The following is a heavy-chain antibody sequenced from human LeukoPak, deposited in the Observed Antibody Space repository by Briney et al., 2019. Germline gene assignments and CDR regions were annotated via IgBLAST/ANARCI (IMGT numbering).Heavy chain of an antibody. CDR1: GYTFTSYA. D-gene: IGHD6-19*01. CDR2: INAGNGNT. J-gene: IGHJ5*02. V-gene: IGHV1-3*01. CDR3: AREASGWYLDWFDP. Sequence: ASVNVSCKASGYTFTSYAMHWVRQAPGQRLEWMGWINAGNGNTKYSQKFQGRVTITRDTSASTAYMELSSLRSEDTAVYYCAREASGWYLDWFDPWGQGTLVTVSS.